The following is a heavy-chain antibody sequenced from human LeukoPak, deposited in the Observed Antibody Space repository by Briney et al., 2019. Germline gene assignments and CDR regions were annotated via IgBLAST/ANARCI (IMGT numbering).Heavy chain of an antibody. D-gene: IGHD3-10*01. CDR2: ISTYNGNI. Sequence: GASVKVSCKASGYTFTSYGISWVRQAPGQGLEWMGWISTYNGNINYAQNLQGRVTMTTDTSTSSAYMELRSLRSDDTAVYYCARVNWDYYGSGSQVAFDIWGQGTMVTVSS. CDR1: GYTFTSYG. J-gene: IGHJ3*02. V-gene: IGHV1-18*01. CDR3: ARVNWDYYGSGSQVAFDI.